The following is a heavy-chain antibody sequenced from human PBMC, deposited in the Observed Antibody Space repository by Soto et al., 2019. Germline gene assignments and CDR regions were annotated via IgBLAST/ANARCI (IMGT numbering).Heavy chain of an antibody. D-gene: IGHD3-16*01. V-gene: IGHV4-34*01. J-gene: IGHJ4*02. CDR2: INHSGST. CDR1: CGSFSGYY. Sequence: SETLSLTCAVYCGSFSGYYWSWIRQPPGKGLEWIGEINHSGSTNYNPSLKSRVTISVDTSKNQFSLKLSSVTAADTAVYYCARREYDYIWGRSLSKYFDYWGQGTLVTVSS. CDR3: ARREYDYIWGRSLSKYFDY.